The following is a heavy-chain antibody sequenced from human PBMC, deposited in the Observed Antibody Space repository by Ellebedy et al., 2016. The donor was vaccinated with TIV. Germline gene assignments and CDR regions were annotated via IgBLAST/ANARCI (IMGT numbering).Heavy chain of an antibody. J-gene: IGHJ5*02. D-gene: IGHD2-2*01. Sequence: ASVKVSXXASGSSISNQYMAWIRQAPGQGLEWMGIINPSGGSITYAQKFQGRVAVTRDTSTSTVYMELNGLKSEDTAVYYCAIVTSSFWFDPWGQGTRVTVSS. V-gene: IGHV1-46*01. CDR2: INPSGGSI. CDR3: AIVTSSFWFDP. CDR1: GSSISNQY.